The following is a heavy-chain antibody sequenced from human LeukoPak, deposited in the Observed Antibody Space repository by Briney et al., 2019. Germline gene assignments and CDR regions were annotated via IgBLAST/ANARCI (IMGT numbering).Heavy chain of an antibody. V-gene: IGHV1-8*01. CDR3: ARRTMWDASGWRSPDF. D-gene: IGHD6-19*01. Sequence: GASVKVSCKASGYTFITYDINWVRQATGQGLEWMGWMNPNSGNTGYAQKFQGRVTMTRNTSLSTAYMELNSLRSEDTAVYYCARRTMWDASGWRSPDFWGQGTLVTVSS. J-gene: IGHJ4*02. CDR1: GYTFITYD. CDR2: MNPNSGNT.